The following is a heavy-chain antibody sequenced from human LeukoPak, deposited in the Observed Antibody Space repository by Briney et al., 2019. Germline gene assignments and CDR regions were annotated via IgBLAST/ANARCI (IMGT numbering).Heavy chain of an antibody. CDR1: GFTFTSSA. Sequence: GTSVRVSCKASGFTFTSSAVQWVRQARGQRLEWIGWIVVGSGNANYAQKFQERVTITRDMSTSTAYMELSSLRSEDTAVYYCAAGRATAWDYWGQGTLVTVSS. CDR3: AAGRATAWDY. D-gene: IGHD5-24*01. J-gene: IGHJ4*02. V-gene: IGHV1-58*01. CDR2: IVVGSGNA.